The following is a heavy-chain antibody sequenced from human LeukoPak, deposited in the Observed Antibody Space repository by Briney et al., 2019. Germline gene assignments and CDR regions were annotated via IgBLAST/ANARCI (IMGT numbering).Heavy chain of an antibody. D-gene: IGHD3-9*01. V-gene: IGHV4-59*01. CDR2: IHYSGST. CDR3: AGIRRYFDWYFDL. CDR1: GGSLSSYY. J-gene: IGHJ2*01. Sequence: SETLSLTCSVSGGSLSSYYWSWLRQPPGKRLEWIGYIHYSGSTNYNPSLKSRVTVSVDTSKNQFSLKLSSVTAADTAVYYCAGIRRYFDWYFDLWGRGTLVTVSS.